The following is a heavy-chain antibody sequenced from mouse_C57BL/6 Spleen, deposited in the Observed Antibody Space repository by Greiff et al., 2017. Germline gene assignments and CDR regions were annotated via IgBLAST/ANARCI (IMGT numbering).Heavy chain of an antibody. CDR2: INPSNGGT. CDR1: GYTFTSYW. Sequence: VQLQQPGTELVKPGASVKLSCKASGYTFTSYWMHWVKQRPGQGLEWIGNINPSNGGTNYNEKFKSKATLTVDKSSSTAYMQLSSLTSEDSAGYYCASNYGSSYWYFDVWGTGTTVTVSS. V-gene: IGHV1-53*01. J-gene: IGHJ1*03. D-gene: IGHD1-1*01. CDR3: ASNYGSSYWYFDV.